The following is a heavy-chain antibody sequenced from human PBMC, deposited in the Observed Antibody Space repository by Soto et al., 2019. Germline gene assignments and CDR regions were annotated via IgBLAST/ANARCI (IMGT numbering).Heavy chain of an antibody. D-gene: IGHD3-22*01. Sequence: QVQLVQSGAEVKKPGSSVKVSCKASGDTFSSYAISWVRQAPGQGLEWMGGIIPIFGTANYAQKVQGRVTITAEESTSTAYMELSSLRSEDTAVYYCARDGSGYRSRASPMDVWGQGTTVTVSS. CDR1: GDTFSSYA. J-gene: IGHJ6*02. CDR3: ARDGSGYRSRASPMDV. V-gene: IGHV1-69*01. CDR2: IIPIFGTA.